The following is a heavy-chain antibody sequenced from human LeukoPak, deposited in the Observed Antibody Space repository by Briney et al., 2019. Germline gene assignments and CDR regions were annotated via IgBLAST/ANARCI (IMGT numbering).Heavy chain of an antibody. CDR1: GYTLTGYY. CDR2: TNPNSGGT. Sequence: ASVKVSCKASGYTLTGYYMHWVRQAPGQGLEWMGWTNPNSGGTNYAQKFQGRVTMTRDTSISTAYMELSRLRSDDTAVYYCARDCSSTSCYDYWGQGTLVTVSS. V-gene: IGHV1-2*02. CDR3: ARDCSSTSCYDY. J-gene: IGHJ4*02. D-gene: IGHD2-2*01.